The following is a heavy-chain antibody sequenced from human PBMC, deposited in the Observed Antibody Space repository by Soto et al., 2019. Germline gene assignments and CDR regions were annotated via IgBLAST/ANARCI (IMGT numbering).Heavy chain of an antibody. CDR1: GFTFSDSF. V-gene: IGHV3-11*01. J-gene: IGHJ6*03. Sequence: PGGSLRLSCAASGFTFSDSFMSWSRQTPGKGLEWLSYISGRDGNIYYADSVRGRFTISRDNAKNSVYLQMNSLRAEDTAVYYCAGNQGPNYMAVWGKGTTVTVS. CDR2: ISGRDGNI. CDR3: AGNQGPNYMAV.